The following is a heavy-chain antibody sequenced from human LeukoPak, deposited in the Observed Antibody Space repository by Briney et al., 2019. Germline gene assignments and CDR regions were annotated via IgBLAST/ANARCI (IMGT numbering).Heavy chain of an antibody. CDR1: GFTVSTNY. J-gene: IGHJ4*02. Sequence: PGGSLRLSCAASGFTVSTNYMTWVCQAPGKGLEWVSVIYSGGTTYYADSVKGRFSISRDNSKNTLYLQMNSLRAEDTAVYYCARYVYGRSGFDYWGQGTLVTVSS. D-gene: IGHD3-16*01. CDR2: IYSGGTT. V-gene: IGHV3-66*01. CDR3: ARYVYGRSGFDY.